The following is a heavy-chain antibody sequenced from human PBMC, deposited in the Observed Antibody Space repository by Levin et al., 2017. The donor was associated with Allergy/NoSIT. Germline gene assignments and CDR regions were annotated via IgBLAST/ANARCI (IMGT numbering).Heavy chain of an antibody. CDR2: INHSGST. J-gene: IGHJ4*02. Sequence: SETLSLTCAVYGGSFSGYCWSWIRQPPGKGLEWIGEINHSGSTNYNPSLKSRVTISVDTSKNQFSLKLSSVTAADTAVYYCARPDRRLGVSGWYRYFDYWGQGTLVTVSS. CDR1: GGSFSGYC. CDR3: ARPDRRLGVSGWYRYFDY. D-gene: IGHD6-19*01. V-gene: IGHV4-34*01.